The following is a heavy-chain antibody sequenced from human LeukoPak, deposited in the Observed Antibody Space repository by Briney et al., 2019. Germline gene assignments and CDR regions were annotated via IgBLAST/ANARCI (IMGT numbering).Heavy chain of an antibody. V-gene: IGHV1-58*01. J-gene: IGHJ6*02. CDR3: AATYCSRSTCAHWKNGMDV. Sequence: SVKVSCKTSGFTFGTSALQWVRQARGQRLEWIGWTVVGSGDTKYAQRFQERVTITRDMSTGTAYMEVSGLRSDDTAVYYCAATYCSRSTCAHWKNGMDVWGQGTTVTASS. CDR1: GFTFGTSA. D-gene: IGHD2-2*01. CDR2: TVVGSGDT.